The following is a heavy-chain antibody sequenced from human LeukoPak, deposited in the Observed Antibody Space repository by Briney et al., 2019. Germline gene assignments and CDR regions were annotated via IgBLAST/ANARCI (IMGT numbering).Heavy chain of an antibody. Sequence: SETLSLTCAVYGGSFSGYYWSWIRQPPGKGLEWIGEINHSGSTNYNPSLKSRVTISVDTSKNQFTLKLSSVTAADTAVYYCARSPWGYSSSWYRVFDYWGQGTLVTVSS. D-gene: IGHD6-13*01. J-gene: IGHJ4*02. CDR1: GGSFSGYY. V-gene: IGHV4-34*01. CDR2: INHSGST. CDR3: ARSPWGYSSSWYRVFDY.